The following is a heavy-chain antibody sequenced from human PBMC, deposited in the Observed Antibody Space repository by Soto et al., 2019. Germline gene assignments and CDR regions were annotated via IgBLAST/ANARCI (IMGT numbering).Heavy chain of an antibody. J-gene: IGHJ4*02. V-gene: IGHV3-23*01. CDR1: GFSFSNYA. D-gene: IGHD3-22*01. Sequence: GSLRLSCAGSGFSFSNYAMSWVRQAPGKGLEWVSSISVYGGNTFYADSVQGRFTISRDNSKNTLNLQMNSLRAEDTAIYYCATEFFDERSGSAPTNFDDWDPGTWATVS. CDR2: ISVYGGNT. CDR3: ATEFFDERSGSAPTNFDD.